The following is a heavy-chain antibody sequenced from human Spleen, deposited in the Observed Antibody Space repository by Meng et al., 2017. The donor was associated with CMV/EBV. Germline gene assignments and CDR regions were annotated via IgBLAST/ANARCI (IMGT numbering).Heavy chain of an antibody. CDR2: IKQDGSEK. D-gene: IGHD3-22*01. CDR1: GFTFSSYW. CDR3: ARGDYDSSGYYPWDY. Sequence: GESLKISCAASGFTFSSYWMSWVRQAPGKGLEWVANIKQDGSEKYYVDSVKGRFTISRDNAKNSLYLQMNSLRAEDTAVYYCARGDYDSSGYYPWDYWGQGTLVTVSS. V-gene: IGHV3-7*01. J-gene: IGHJ4*02.